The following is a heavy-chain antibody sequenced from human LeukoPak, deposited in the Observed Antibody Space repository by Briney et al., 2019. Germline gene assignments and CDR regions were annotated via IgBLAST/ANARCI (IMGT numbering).Heavy chain of an antibody. V-gene: IGHV3-48*03. J-gene: IGHJ4*02. CDR1: GFTFSNYE. CDR2: ISGSGSTI. D-gene: IGHD1-26*01. CDR3: ASTVGKTYYFDY. Sequence: GGSLRLSCAASGFTFSNYEMNWVRQAPGKGLEWVSYISGSGSTIYYADSVKGRFTISRDNAKNSLYLQMNSLRAEDTAVYYCASTVGKTYYFDYWGQGTLVTVSS.